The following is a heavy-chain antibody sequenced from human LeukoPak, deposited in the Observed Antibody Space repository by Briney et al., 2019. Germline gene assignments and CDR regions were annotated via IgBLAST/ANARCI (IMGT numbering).Heavy chain of an antibody. CDR3: ARASLFGYYGY. Sequence: GGSLRLSCAASGFTFSSYSMNWVRQAPGEGLEWVSYISSSSSTIYYADSVKGRFTISRDNAKNSLYLQMNSLRAEDTAVYYCARASLFGYYGYWGQGTLVTVSS. J-gene: IGHJ4*02. CDR1: GFTFSSYS. CDR2: ISSSSSTI. D-gene: IGHD3-22*01. V-gene: IGHV3-48*04.